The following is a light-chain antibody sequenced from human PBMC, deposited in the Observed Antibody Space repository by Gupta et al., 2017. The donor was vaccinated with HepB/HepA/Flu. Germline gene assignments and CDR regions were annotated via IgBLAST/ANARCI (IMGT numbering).Light chain of an antibody. CDR3: QVWDITTAHVV. J-gene: IGLJ2*01. CDR2: RDS. V-gene: IGLV3-9*01. CDR1: NIGSKN. Sequence: SYELTQPLSVSVALGQPARITCGGNNIGSKNVHWYQQKPGQAPVLVIYRDSNRPSEIPERFSGSNSGNTATLTISRAQAGDEADYYCQVWDITTAHVVFGGGTNLTVL.